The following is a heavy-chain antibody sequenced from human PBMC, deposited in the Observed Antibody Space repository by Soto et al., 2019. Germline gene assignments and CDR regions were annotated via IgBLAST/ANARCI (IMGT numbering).Heavy chain of an antibody. CDR2: IWYDGSNK. CDR3: ARAGYYYDSSGYYLDY. Sequence: GGSLRLSCAASGFTFSSYGMHWVRQAPGKGLEWVAVIWYDGSNKYYADSVKGRFTISRDNSKNTLYLQMNSLRAEDTAVYYCARAGYYYDSSGYYLDYWGQGTLVTVSS. CDR1: GFTFSSYG. J-gene: IGHJ4*02. D-gene: IGHD3-22*01. V-gene: IGHV3-33*01.